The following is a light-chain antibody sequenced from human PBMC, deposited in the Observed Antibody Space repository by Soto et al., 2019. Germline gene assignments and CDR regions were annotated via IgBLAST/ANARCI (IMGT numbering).Light chain of an antibody. V-gene: IGLV2-14*01. CDR3: TSYAGSSTLV. CDR1: SSDVGGYKY. Sequence: QSVLTQPASVSGSPGQSVTISCTGTSSDVGGYKYVSWYQQHPGKVPKLMIFEVSNRPSGVSHRFSGSKSANTASLTISGLLAEDEAIYYCTSYAGSSTLVFGTGTKVTVL. CDR2: EVS. J-gene: IGLJ1*01.